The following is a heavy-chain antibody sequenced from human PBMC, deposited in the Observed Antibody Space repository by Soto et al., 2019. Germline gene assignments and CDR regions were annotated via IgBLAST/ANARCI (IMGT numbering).Heavy chain of an antibody. J-gene: IGHJ2*01. CDR1: GGTFSSYA. CDR2: IIPIFGTA. D-gene: IGHD3-22*01. Sequence: QVRLVQSGAEVKKPGSSVKVSCKASGGTFSSYAISWVRQAPGQGLEWMGGIIPIFGTANYAQKFQGRVTITADESTSTAYMELSSLRSEDTAVYYCARIGGDSSGYYNSTPIWYFDLWGRGTLVTVSS. CDR3: ARIGGDSSGYYNSTPIWYFDL. V-gene: IGHV1-69*01.